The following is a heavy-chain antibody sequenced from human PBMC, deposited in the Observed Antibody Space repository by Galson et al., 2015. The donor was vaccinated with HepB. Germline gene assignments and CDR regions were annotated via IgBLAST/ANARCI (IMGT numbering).Heavy chain of an antibody. CDR1: GFTFSSYS. J-gene: IGHJ4*02. Sequence: SLRLSCAASGFTFSSYSMNWVRQAPGKGLEWVSSISSSSSYIYYADSVKGRLTISRDNAKNSLYLQMNSLRAEDTAVYYCARDSGLATSDYWGQGTLVTVSS. D-gene: IGHD6-6*01. V-gene: IGHV3-21*01. CDR3: ARDSGLATSDY. CDR2: ISSSSSYI.